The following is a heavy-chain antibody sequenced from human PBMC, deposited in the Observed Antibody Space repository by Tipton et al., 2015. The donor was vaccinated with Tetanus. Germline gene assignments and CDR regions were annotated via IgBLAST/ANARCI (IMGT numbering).Heavy chain of an antibody. D-gene: IGHD1-26*01. CDR2: ISSSSSPSSRTI. CDR3: ARDSGGWAYYYYGLDV. V-gene: IGHV3-48*01. J-gene: IGHJ6*02. Sequence: SLRLSCAASGFTFSSYSMNWVRQSPGKGLEWVSFISSSSSPSSRTIYYADSVKGRFTISRDIAKNSLYLQMNSLRAGDTAVYYCARDSGGWAYYYYGLDVWGQGTTVTVSS. CDR1: GFTFSSYS.